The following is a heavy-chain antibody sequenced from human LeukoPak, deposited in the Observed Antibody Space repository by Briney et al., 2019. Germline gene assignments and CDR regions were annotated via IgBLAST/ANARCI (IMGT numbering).Heavy chain of an antibody. CDR1: GYTFTTYY. CDR2: INPGGGST. V-gene: IGHV1-46*01. D-gene: IGHD3-22*01. J-gene: IGHJ3*02. Sequence: ASVKVSCKASGYTFTTYYMHWVRQAPGQGLEWMGIINPGGGSTNYAQKFQGRVTMTRDTSTSTVYMELSSLRSEDTAVYYCARGVHKFYYDRSGYQPYAFDIWGQGTMVTISS. CDR3: ARGVHKFYYDRSGYQPYAFDI.